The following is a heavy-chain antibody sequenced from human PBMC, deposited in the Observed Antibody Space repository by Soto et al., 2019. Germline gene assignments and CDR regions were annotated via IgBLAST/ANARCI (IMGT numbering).Heavy chain of an antibody. CDR2: ISGYNGNT. J-gene: IGHJ4*02. V-gene: IGHV1-18*01. D-gene: IGHD3-16*01. CDR3: ASRSGRGQYYFDY. CDR1: GYTFRSYG. Sequence: QVQLVQSGGEVKKPGASVKVSCKASGYTFRSYGVRWVRQAPGQGLEWMGWISGYNGNTNYAQSFQGRVTMTTDTSTNTAYMELRSLRSDDTAVYYCASRSGRGQYYFDYWGQGTLVTVSS.